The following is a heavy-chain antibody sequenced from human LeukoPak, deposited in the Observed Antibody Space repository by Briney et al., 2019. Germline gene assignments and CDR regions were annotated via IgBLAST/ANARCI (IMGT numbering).Heavy chain of an antibody. CDR1: GFTFDDYA. Sequence: GRSLRLSCVASGFTFDDYAMHWVRQGPGMGLEWVSGISWNSGRTNYADSVKCRFTFSRDNAKNSLYLQMNTLRPEDMASYCCVKDRSYSSTFGFDMWGQGKMVTVSS. CDR3: VKDRSYSSTFGFDM. V-gene: IGHV3-9*03. J-gene: IGHJ3*02. D-gene: IGHD6-13*01. CDR2: ISWNSGRT.